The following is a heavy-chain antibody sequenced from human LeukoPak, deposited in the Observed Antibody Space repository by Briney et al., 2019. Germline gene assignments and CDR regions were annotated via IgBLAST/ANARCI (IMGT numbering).Heavy chain of an antibody. D-gene: IGHD6-13*01. CDR2: IYTSGST. J-gene: IGHJ5*02. CDR3: ARDTHIWQQLGNWFDP. V-gene: IGHV4-39*07. CDR1: GGSISSSSYY. Sequence: PSETLSLTCTVSGGSISSSSYYWGWIRQPPGKGLEWIGSIYTSGSTNYNPSLKSRVTMSVDTSKNQFSLKLSSVTAADTAVYYCARDTHIWQQLGNWFDPWGQGTLVTVSS.